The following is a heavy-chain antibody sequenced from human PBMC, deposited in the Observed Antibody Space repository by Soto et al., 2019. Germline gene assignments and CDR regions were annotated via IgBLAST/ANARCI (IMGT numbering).Heavy chain of an antibody. J-gene: IGHJ5*02. CDR3: ARVGGILTGYARFDP. D-gene: IGHD3-9*01. V-gene: IGHV1-69*06. CDR1: GGTFSSYA. CDR2: IIPIFGTA. Sequence: SVKVSCKASGGTFSSYAISWVRQAPGQGLEWMGGIIPIFGTANYAQKFQGRVTMTADTSTSTAYMELSNLRSEDTAVYYCARVGGILTGYARFDPWGQGTLVTVSS.